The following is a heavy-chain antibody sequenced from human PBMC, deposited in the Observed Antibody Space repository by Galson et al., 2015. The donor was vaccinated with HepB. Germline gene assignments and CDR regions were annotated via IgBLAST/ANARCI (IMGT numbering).Heavy chain of an antibody. D-gene: IGHD5-18*01. CDR3: ARDQDSYGSFDY. CDR1: GFTFSSYS. V-gene: IGHV3-21*01. J-gene: IGHJ4*02. Sequence: SLRLSCAASGFTFSSYSMNWVRQAPGKGLEWVSSISSSSSYIYYADSVKGRFTISRDNAKNSLYLQMNSLRAEDTAVYYCARDQDSYGSFDYWGQGTLVTVSS. CDR2: ISSSSSYI.